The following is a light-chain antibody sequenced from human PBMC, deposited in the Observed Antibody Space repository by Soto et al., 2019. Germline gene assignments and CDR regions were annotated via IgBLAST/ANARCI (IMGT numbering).Light chain of an antibody. CDR3: QQYGSSPRNT. J-gene: IGKJ4*01. V-gene: IGKV3-20*01. CDR1: QSVSSSY. CDR2: GAS. Sequence: EIVLTQSPGTLSLSPGERATLSCRASQSVSSSYLAWYQQKPGQAPRLLIYGASSRATGIPDRFSGSGSGTDFPLTISRLEPEDFAVYSCQQYGSSPRNTFGGGTKVEIK.